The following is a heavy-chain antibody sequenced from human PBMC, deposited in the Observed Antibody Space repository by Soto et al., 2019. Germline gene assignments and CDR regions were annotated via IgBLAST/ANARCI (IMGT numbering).Heavy chain of an antibody. V-gene: IGHV4-30-4*01. CDR3: ARELSGYRYGPGEVY. CDR1: GGSISDSEYY. CDR2: IYNSGIT. D-gene: IGHD5-18*01. Sequence: SETLSLTCAVSGGSISDSEYYWSWIRQPPGKGPEWIGYIYNSGITSYDPSLKSRVTISSDTSKNQFSLRLSSVTAADTAVYYCARELSGYRYGPGEVYWGQGTMVTVSS. J-gene: IGHJ4*02.